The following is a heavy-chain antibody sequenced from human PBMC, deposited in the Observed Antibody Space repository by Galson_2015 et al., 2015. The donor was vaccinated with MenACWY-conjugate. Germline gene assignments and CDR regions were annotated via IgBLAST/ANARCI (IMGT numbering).Heavy chain of an antibody. V-gene: IGHV4-31*03. Sequence: TLSLTCTVSGASISSGGYYWRWIRQHPGKGLEWIGYIYYSGSTSYNPSLKSRLTISVDPSKNQFSLQLTSVTAADTAVYYCARDGGYGSGTYHFDYWGQGTLVTVSS. J-gene: IGHJ4*02. CDR1: GASISSGGYY. CDR2: IYYSGST. CDR3: ARDGGYGSGTYHFDY. D-gene: IGHD3-10*01.